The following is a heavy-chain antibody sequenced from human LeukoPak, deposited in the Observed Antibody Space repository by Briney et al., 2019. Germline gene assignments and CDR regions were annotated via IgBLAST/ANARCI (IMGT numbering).Heavy chain of an antibody. CDR1: GFTVSSNY. Sequence: PGGSLRLSCAASGFTVSSNYMSWVRQAPGKGLEWVSVIYSGGSTYYADSVKGRFTISRDNSKNTLYLQMNSLRAEDTAVYYCAKDLSRDYYDSSGYFFQHWGQGTLVTVSS. D-gene: IGHD3-22*01. CDR2: IYSGGST. J-gene: IGHJ1*01. CDR3: AKDLSRDYYDSSGYFFQH. V-gene: IGHV3-53*01.